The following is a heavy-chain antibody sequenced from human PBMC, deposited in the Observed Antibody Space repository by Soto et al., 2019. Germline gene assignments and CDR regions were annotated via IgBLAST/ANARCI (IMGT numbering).Heavy chain of an antibody. V-gene: IGHV3-30*18. CDR2: ISYDGSNK. D-gene: IGHD3-10*01. CDR1: GFTFSSYG. J-gene: IGHJ6*02. CDR3: AKDRVEVRGVIDYYYYGMDV. Sequence: AGGSLRLSCAASGFTFSSYGMHWVRQDPGKGLEWVAVISYDGSNKYYADSVKGRFTISRDNSKNTLYLQMNSLRAEDTAVYCCAKDRVEVRGVIDYYYYGMDVWGQGTTVTVSS.